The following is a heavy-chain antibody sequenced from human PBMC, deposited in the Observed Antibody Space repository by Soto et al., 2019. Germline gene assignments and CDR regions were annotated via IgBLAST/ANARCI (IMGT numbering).Heavy chain of an antibody. Sequence: EVQLLESGGGLVQPGGSLRLSCAASGFMFSSYAMTWVRQAPGKGLEWVSALSGGGDSTYYAASVRGRFAISRDNSKNTLYLKMNRLRAEDTAVYYCATGLRSVYGPFDSWGQGTLVTVSS. CDR3: ATGLRSVYGPFDS. V-gene: IGHV3-23*01. CDR1: GFMFSSYA. D-gene: IGHD5-12*01. J-gene: IGHJ4*02. CDR2: LSGGGDST.